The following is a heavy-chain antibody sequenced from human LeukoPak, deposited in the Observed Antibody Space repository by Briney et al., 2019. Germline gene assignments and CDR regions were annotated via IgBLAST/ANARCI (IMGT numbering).Heavy chain of an antibody. CDR3: ARVLSDYRFDY. V-gene: IGHV1-69*13. D-gene: IGHD4-11*01. CDR2: IIPIFGTA. CDR1: GYTFTSYY. J-gene: IGHJ4*02. Sequence: SVKVSCKASGYTFTSYYMHWVRQAPGQGLEWMGGIIPIFGTANYAQKFQGRVTITADESTSTAYMELSSLRSEDTAVYYCARVLSDYRFDYWGQGTLVTVSS.